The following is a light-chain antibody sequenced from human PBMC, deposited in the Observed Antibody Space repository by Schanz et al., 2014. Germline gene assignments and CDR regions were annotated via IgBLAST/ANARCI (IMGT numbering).Light chain of an antibody. J-gene: IGLJ3*02. Sequence: QSALTQPASVSGSPGQSITISCTGTSSDVGSYNLVSWYQHHPGKAPKLMIYEGSKRPSGVSNRFSGSGSGNTASLTISGLQAEDEADYYCSSYTSSTLGVFGGGTKLTVL. V-gene: IGLV2-14*02. CDR3: SSYTSSTLGV. CDR2: EGS. CDR1: SSDVGSYNL.